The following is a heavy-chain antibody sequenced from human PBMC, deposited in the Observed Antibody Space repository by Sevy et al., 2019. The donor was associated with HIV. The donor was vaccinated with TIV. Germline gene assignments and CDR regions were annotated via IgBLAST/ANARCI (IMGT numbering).Heavy chain of an antibody. Sequence: GVSLRLSCAASGFTVSSNYMSWVRQAPGKGLEWVSPISGTGSITYYADSVRGRFTISRDNSNNILYLQMNSLRAEDTAVYFCAKGSHNTGWFPDYWGQGTLVTVSS. J-gene: IGHJ4*02. V-gene: IGHV3-23*01. D-gene: IGHD6-19*01. CDR1: GFTVSSNY. CDR2: ISGTGSIT. CDR3: AKGSHNTGWFPDY.